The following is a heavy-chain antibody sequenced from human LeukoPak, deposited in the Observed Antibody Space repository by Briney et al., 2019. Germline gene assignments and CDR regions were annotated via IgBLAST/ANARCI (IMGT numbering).Heavy chain of an antibody. CDR1: GASISSDY. CDR3: ARYLRIEGKYYFDF. D-gene: IGHD1-26*01. CDR2: VYHSGSS. V-gene: IGHV4-59*01. Sequence: SETLSLTCTVSGASISSDYWSWVRHPPGKGLEWIGYVYHSGSSNYNPSLKSRVTMSVDTSKNQFSLKLISVTAADTAVYYCARYLRIEGKYYFDFWGQGTLVTVSS. J-gene: IGHJ4*02.